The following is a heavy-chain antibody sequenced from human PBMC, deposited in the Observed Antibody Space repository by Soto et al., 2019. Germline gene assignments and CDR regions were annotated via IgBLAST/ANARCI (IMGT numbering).Heavy chain of an antibody. CDR2: FDPDEAET. Sequence: QVQLVQSGAEVKKPGASVKVSCKVSGYTLNEVAMHWVRQAPGKGVEWLGGFDPDEAETIYAQHFQGRVTMTEDTSTDTVYMELSSLRSEDTALYFCTTYHGDYSFDHWGQGTLVTVSS. CDR3: TTYHGDYSFDH. CDR1: GYTLNEVA. J-gene: IGHJ5*02. D-gene: IGHD4-17*01. V-gene: IGHV1-24*01.